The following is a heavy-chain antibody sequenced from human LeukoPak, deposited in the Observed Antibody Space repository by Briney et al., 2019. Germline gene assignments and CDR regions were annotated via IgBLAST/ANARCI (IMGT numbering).Heavy chain of an antibody. CDR3: ARLTATPAGSYHYHYIHV. J-gene: IGHJ6*03. CDR1: GDSISGYY. V-gene: IGHV4-4*09. CDR2: IHSSGTT. Sequence: SETLSLTCTVSGDSISGYYYNWIRQPPGKGLEWIGFIHSSGTTEYIPSLRGRVTLSVATSRNPLSLKLTSVTAADTAVYYYARLTATPAGSYHYHYIHVWGKGTTVTVSS. D-gene: IGHD3-9*01.